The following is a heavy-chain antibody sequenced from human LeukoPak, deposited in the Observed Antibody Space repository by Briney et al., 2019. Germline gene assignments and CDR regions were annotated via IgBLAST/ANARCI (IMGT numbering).Heavy chain of an antibody. CDR3: ARSPAYYDILTGYYPKNWFDP. CDR1: GGTFSSYA. V-gene: IGHV1-69*05. J-gene: IGHJ5*02. CDR2: IIPIFGTA. Sequence: SVKVSCKASGGTFSSYAISWVRQAPGQGLEWMGGIIPIFGTANYAQKFQGRVTITTDESTSTAYMELSSLRSEDTAVYYCARSPAYYDILTGYYPKNWFDPWGQGTLVTVSS. D-gene: IGHD3-9*01.